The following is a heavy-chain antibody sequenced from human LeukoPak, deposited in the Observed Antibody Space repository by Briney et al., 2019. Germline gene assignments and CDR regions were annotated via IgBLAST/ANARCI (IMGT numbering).Heavy chain of an antibody. J-gene: IGHJ6*02. D-gene: IGHD1-20*01. CDR3: ARGYNWNDVAYYYYYCGMDV. V-gene: IGHV1-8*01. Sequence: ASVKVSCKASGYTFTSYDINWVRQATGQGLEWMGWMNPNSGNTGYAQKFQGRVTMTRNTSISTAYMELSSLRSEDTAVYYCARGYNWNDVAYYYYYCGMDVWGQGTTVTVSS. CDR2: MNPNSGNT. CDR1: GYTFTSYD.